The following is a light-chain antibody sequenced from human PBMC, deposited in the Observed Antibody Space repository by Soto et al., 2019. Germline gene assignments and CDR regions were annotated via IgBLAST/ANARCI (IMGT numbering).Light chain of an antibody. J-gene: IGLJ1*01. CDR3: SSSASRTTFV. CDR2: EVS. CDR1: NSDVNY. V-gene: IGLV2-14*01. Sequence: QSVLTQPASVSGAPGQSITISCTGTNSDVNYVSWHQQHPGKAPKLMIYEVSSRPSGVSNRFSGSKSGNTASLTISGLQSEDEADYYFSSSASRTTFVFGTGTQLTVL.